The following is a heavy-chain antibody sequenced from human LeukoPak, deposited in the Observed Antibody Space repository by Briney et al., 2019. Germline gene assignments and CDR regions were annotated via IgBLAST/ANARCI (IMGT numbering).Heavy chain of an antibody. Sequence: KPSETLSLTRTVSGGSISSYYWSWIRQPPGKGLEWIGYIYYSGSTNYNPSLKSRVTISVDTSKNQFSLKLSSVTAADTAVYYCARGALVGATTLYFDYWGQGTLVTVSS. D-gene: IGHD1-26*01. CDR1: GGSISSYY. CDR2: IYYSGST. CDR3: ARGALVGATTLYFDY. J-gene: IGHJ4*02. V-gene: IGHV4-59*01.